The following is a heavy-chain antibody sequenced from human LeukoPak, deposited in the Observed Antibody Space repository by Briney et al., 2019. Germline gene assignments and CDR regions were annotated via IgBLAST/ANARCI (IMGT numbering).Heavy chain of an antibody. Sequence: HPGGSLRLSCAASGFTFSSNAMSWVRQAPGKGLEWVSTISGSGYNTYFADSLKGRFTISRDNSKNTLYLQMYSLRAEDTAVYYCARAIGAADSYWGQGTLVTVSS. V-gene: IGHV3-23*01. J-gene: IGHJ4*02. D-gene: IGHD6-13*01. CDR2: ISGSGYNT. CDR1: GFTFSSNA. CDR3: ARAIGAADSY.